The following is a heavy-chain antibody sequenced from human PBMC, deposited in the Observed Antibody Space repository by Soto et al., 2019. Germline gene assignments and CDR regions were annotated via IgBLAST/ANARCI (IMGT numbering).Heavy chain of an antibody. Sequence: PSETLSLTCAVYGGSFSGYYWSWIRQPPGKGLEWIGEINHSGSTNYNPSLKSRVTISVDTSKNQFSLKLSSVTAADTAVYYCARARTPARSRYYFDYWGQGTLVTVSS. V-gene: IGHV4-34*01. CDR1: GGSFSGYY. J-gene: IGHJ4*02. CDR3: ARARTPARSRYYFDY. CDR2: INHSGST. D-gene: IGHD1-26*01.